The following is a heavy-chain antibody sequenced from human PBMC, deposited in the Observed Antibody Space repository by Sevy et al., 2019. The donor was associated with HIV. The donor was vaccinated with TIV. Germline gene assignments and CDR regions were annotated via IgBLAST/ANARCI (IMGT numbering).Heavy chain of an antibody. V-gene: IGHV1-18*01. CDR2: ISAYNGNT. CDR1: GYTFTSYG. CDR3: ARGRSDSGSYYGFKYYYYMDV. D-gene: IGHD1-26*01. J-gene: IGHJ6*03. Sequence: ASVKVSCKASGYTFTSYGISWVRQAPGQGLEWMGWISAYNGNTNYAQKLQGRVTMTTDTSTGTAYMGLRSLGSDDTAVYYCARGRSDSGSYYGFKYYYYMDVWGKGTTVTVSS.